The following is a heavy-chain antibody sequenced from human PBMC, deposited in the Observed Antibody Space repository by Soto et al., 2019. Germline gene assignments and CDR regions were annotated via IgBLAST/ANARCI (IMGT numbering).Heavy chain of an antibody. CDR1: GFTFSSYG. J-gene: IGHJ4*02. CDR3: ARDIGLFSGSYPLGY. Sequence: GGSLRLSCAASGFTFSSYGMHWVRQAPGKGLEWVAVIWYDGSNKYYADSVKGRFTISRDNSKNTLYLQMNSLRAEDTAVYYCARDIGLFSGSYPLGYWGQGTLVTVSS. V-gene: IGHV3-33*01. CDR2: IWYDGSNK. D-gene: IGHD1-26*01.